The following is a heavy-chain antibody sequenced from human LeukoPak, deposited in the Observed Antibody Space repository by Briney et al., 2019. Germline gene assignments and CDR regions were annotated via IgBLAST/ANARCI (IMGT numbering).Heavy chain of an antibody. V-gene: IGHV3-30*04. D-gene: IGHD3-9*01. CDR2: ISYDGSNK. CDR1: GFTFSSYA. J-gene: IGHJ4*02. CDR3: ARVPGYYVYYFDY. Sequence: GGSLRLSCAASGFTFSSYAMHWVRQAPGKGLEWVAVISYDGSNKYYADSVKGRFTISRDNSKNTLYLQNSLRAEDTAVYSCARVPGYYVYYFDYWGQATLVTVSS.